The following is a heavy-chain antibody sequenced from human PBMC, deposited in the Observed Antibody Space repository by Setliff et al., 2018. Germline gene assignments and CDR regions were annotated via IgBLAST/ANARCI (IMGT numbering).Heavy chain of an antibody. CDR1: GFIFSDHY. J-gene: IGHJ6*03. D-gene: IGHD5-12*01. CDR2: SRDKASSYTT. Sequence: PGGSLRLSCAASGFIFSDHYMDWVRQAPGRGLEWVARSRDKASSYTTEYAASVKGRFTIARDDSKSIAYLQMNSLKTEDTAVYYCTRDGATGPGYYYYMDVWGKGTTVTVSS. V-gene: IGHV3-72*01. CDR3: TRDGATGPGYYYYMDV.